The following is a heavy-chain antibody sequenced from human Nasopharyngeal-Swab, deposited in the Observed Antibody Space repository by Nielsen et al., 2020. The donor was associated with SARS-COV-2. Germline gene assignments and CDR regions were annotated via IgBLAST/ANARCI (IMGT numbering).Heavy chain of an antibody. CDR2: VYSGGSGI. Sequence: GESLKISCAASGFIFGSYAMSWVRQAPGKGLEWASRVYSGGSGIRYADSVRGRFTISRDDSKNTVYLQMNGLRAEDTALYYCAKGFGPYVTAADYWGQGTLVTVSS. CDR3: AKGFGPYVTAADY. CDR1: GFIFGSYA. J-gene: IGHJ4*02. V-gene: IGHV3-23*03. D-gene: IGHD2-21*02.